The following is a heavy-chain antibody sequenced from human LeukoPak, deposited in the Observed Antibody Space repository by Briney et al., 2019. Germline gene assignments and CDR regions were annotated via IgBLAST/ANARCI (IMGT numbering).Heavy chain of an antibody. J-gene: IGHJ4*02. Sequence: ASVKVSCKASGYTFTSYVMHWVRQVPGRRLEWMGWINAGNGNTKYSQKFQDRVIITRNTSASTAYLELSSLRSEDTAVYYCARARSDWSGNDYWGQGTLVTVSS. CDR2: INAGNGNT. V-gene: IGHV1-3*01. CDR3: ARARSDWSGNDY. D-gene: IGHD3-3*01. CDR1: GYTFTSYV.